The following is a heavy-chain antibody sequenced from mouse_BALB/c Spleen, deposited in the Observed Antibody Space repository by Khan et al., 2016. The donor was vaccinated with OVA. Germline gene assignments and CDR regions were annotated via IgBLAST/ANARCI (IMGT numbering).Heavy chain of an antibody. D-gene: IGHD4-1*01. CDR2: IHPGSDST. CDR3: ARAGWDVFAY. V-gene: IGHV1-77*01. Sequence: QVRLQQSGPELVKPGASVKMSCKASGYTFTDYVMNWVKQRNGQGLEWIGQIHPGSDSTYYNEKFKGKATLTADRSSSTAYMQLSNLTSEDSAVYFCARAGWDVFAYWGQGTLVTVSA. CDR1: GYTFTDYV. J-gene: IGHJ3*01.